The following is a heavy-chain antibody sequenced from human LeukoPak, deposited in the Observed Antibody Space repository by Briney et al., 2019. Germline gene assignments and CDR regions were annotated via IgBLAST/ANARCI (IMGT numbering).Heavy chain of an antibody. CDR2: ISNSGSYI. Sequence: GGSLRLSCAASGFTFSSYNMNWVRQAAGKGLEWVSSISNSGSYIYYADPVRGRFTISRDNAKNSLYLQMNSLRAEDTAVYYCARMVPAAMYGSYFDYWGQGTLVTVSS. V-gene: IGHV3-21*01. CDR1: GFTFSSYN. J-gene: IGHJ4*02. D-gene: IGHD2-2*01. CDR3: ARMVPAAMYGSYFDY.